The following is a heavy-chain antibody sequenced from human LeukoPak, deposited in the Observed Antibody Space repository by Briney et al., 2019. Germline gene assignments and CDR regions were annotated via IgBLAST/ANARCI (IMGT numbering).Heavy chain of an antibody. V-gene: IGHV1-69*04. Sequence: SVKVSCKDSGGTFSSYAISWVRQAPGQGLEWMGRIIPILGIANYAQKFQGRVTITADKSTSTAYMELSSLRSEDTAVYYCARTDIVQIRSFDYWGQGTLVTVSS. CDR3: ARTDIVQIRSFDY. D-gene: IGHD5-12*01. J-gene: IGHJ4*02. CDR2: IIPILGIA. CDR1: GGTFSSYA.